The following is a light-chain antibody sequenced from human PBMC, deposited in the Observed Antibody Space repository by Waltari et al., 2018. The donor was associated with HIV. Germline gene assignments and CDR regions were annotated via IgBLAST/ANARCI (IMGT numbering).Light chain of an antibody. V-gene: IGLV2-14*03. CDR1: TSDVGTYNY. J-gene: IGLJ3*02. CDR2: DVS. CDR3: SSYSTNTNNSPWV. Sequence: QSALAQPASVSGSPGQSITISCTGTTSDVGTYNYVSWYQQHPGKGPKLVIFDVSHRPAWFSERFSGSRAGNTASLTISGLRAEDEADYFCSSYSTNTNNSPWVFGGGTKVTVL.